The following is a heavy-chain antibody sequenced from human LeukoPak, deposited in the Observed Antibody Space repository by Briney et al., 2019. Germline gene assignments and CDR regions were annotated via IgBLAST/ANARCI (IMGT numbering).Heavy chain of an antibody. CDR3: AKASMGYCSSTSCYEAYYGMDV. CDR1: GFTFDDYA. Sequence: GGSLRLSCAASGFTFDDYAMHWVRQAPGKGLEWVSLISWDGGSTYYADSVKGRFTISRGNSKNSLYLQMNSLRAEDTALYYCAKASMGYCSSTSCYEAYYGMDVWGKGTTVTVSS. V-gene: IGHV3-43D*04. D-gene: IGHD2-2*01. J-gene: IGHJ6*04. CDR2: ISWDGGST.